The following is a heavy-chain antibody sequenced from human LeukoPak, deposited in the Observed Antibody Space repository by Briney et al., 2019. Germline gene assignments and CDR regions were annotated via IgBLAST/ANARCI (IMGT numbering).Heavy chain of an antibody. CDR1: GYSFTNYW. V-gene: IGHV5-51*01. CDR2: IYPGDSDT. J-gene: IGHJ4*02. CDR3: ARGAYPFDY. Sequence: GASLQISCKGSGYSFTNYWIGWVRQMPGKGLEWMGIIYPGDSDTKYSPSFQGQVTISADKSISTAYLQWSSLKASDSAMYYCARGAYPFDYWGQGTLVTVSS.